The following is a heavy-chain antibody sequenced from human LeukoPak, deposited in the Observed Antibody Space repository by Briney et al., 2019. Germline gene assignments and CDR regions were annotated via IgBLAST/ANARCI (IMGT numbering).Heavy chain of an antibody. CDR1: GFTFSYYA. Sequence: GGSLRLSCAASGFTFSYYAMSWVRQAPGKGLEWVSVISGGADSTYYADSVKDRFTISRDNSKNTLYLQMNSLRDEDTAVYYCAKILWRYGDLSPHDYWGQGTLVTV. CDR3: AKILWRYGDLSPHDY. CDR2: ISGGADST. V-gene: IGHV3-23*01. D-gene: IGHD4-17*01. J-gene: IGHJ4*02.